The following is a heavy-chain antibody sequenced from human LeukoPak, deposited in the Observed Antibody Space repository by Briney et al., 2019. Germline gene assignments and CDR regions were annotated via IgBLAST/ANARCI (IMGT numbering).Heavy chain of an antibody. CDR1: GFTFSSYA. CDR2: IRGNGGDT. V-gene: IGHV3-23*01. D-gene: IGHD3-9*01. Sequence: GGSLRLSCVASGFTFSSYAMSWVRQAPGKGLEWVAGIRGNGGDTYYADSVKGRFTISRDNSKNTLYLQMNSLRAEDTAVYYCAKARGDYDILTGYYGGGYYFDYWGQGTLVTVSS. J-gene: IGHJ4*02. CDR3: AKARGDYDILTGYYGGGYYFDY.